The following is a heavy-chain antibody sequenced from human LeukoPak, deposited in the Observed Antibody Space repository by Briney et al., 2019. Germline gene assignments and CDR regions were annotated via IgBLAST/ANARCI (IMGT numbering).Heavy chain of an antibody. D-gene: IGHD5-18*01. CDR3: ARGGYSYGERDY. CDR1: GFTFSSYS. CDR2: ISSSSSYI. V-gene: IGHV3-21*01. Sequence: GGSLRLSCAASGFTFSSYSMNWVRQAPGKGLEWVSSISSSSSYIYYADSVKGRFTISRDNAKNSLYLQMNSLRAEDTAVYYCARGGYSYGERDYWGQGTLVTVSS. J-gene: IGHJ4*02.